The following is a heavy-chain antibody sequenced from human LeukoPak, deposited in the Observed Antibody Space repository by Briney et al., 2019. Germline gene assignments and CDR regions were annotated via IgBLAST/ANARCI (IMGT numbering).Heavy chain of an antibody. J-gene: IGHJ4*02. Sequence: GGSLRLSCAASGFTFSSYSMNWVRQAPGKGLEWVSYISTSSSTIYYADSMKGRFTNSRDNAKNSLYLQMNSLRDEDTAVYYCARSYCSGGTCPFDCWGQGTLVTVSS. CDR2: ISTSSSTI. D-gene: IGHD2-15*01. CDR1: GFTFSSYS. CDR3: ARSYCSGGTCPFDC. V-gene: IGHV3-48*02.